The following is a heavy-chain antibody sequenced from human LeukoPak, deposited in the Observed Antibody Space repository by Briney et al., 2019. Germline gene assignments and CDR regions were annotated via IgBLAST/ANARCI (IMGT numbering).Heavy chain of an antibody. CDR1: GFTFSGYA. D-gene: IGHD3-10*01. V-gene: IGHV3-30-3*01. Sequence: GRSLRLSCAASGFTFSGYAMHWVHQAPGKGLEWVAVISYDGSNEYYADSVKGRFTISRDNSKNTLYLQMNSLSVEDTAVYYCARVGYYASGPFSYFDYWGQGTLVTVSS. CDR2: ISYDGSNE. CDR3: ARVGYYASGPFSYFDY. J-gene: IGHJ4*02.